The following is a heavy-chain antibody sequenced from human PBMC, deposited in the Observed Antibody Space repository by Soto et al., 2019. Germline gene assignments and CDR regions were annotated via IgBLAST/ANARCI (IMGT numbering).Heavy chain of an antibody. Sequence: SVKVSCKASGGTFRSYAISWVRQAPGQGLEWMGGIIPIFGTANYAQKFQGRVTITADESTSTAYMELSSLRSEDTAVYYCAKSYGVTIFGVADYYYGMDVWGQGTTVTVSS. J-gene: IGHJ6*02. CDR3: AKSYGVTIFGVADYYYGMDV. CDR1: GGTFRSYA. CDR2: IIPIFGTA. D-gene: IGHD3-3*01. V-gene: IGHV1-69*13.